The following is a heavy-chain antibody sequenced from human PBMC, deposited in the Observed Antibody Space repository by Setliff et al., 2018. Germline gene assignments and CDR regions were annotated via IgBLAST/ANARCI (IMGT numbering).Heavy chain of an antibody. J-gene: IGHJ4*02. CDR2: ISAYNGNT. Sequence: ASVKVSCKASGYTFTSYGISWVRQAPGQGLEWMGWISAYNGNTNYAQKLQGRVTMTEDTSTDTAYMDLSSLRSEDTAVYYCAFNSGWYGYYFDYWGQGTLVTVSS. D-gene: IGHD6-19*01. CDR3: AFNSGWYGYYFDY. CDR1: GYTFTSYG. V-gene: IGHV1-18*01.